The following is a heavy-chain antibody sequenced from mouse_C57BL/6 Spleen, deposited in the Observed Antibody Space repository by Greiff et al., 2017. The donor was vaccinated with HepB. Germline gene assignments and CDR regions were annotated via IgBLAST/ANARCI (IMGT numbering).Heavy chain of an antibody. CDR2: ISDGGSYT. CDR3: ARDQVTTVVPWYFDV. V-gene: IGHV5-4*01. J-gene: IGHJ1*03. CDR1: GFTFSSYA. D-gene: IGHD1-1*01. Sequence: EVQLVESGGGLVKPGGSLKLSCAASGFTFSSYAMSWVRQTPEKRLEWVATISDGGSYTYYPDNVKGRFTISRDNAKNNLYLQMSHLKSEDTAMYYCARDQVTTVVPWYFDVWGTGTTVTVSS.